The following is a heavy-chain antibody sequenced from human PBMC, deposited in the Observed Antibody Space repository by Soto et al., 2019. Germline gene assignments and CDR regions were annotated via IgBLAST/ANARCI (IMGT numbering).Heavy chain of an antibody. J-gene: IGHJ6*01. Sequence: SETLSLTCTISNGSITSPHWWSWVRQAPGKGQEWIGEIFHSGITKYNPSLKSRVTLSIDKSQNQFSLKLTSATAADTAKCYCAVERVVEDFVSGDDIVLWGEAAMVT. CDR2: IFHSGIT. CDR1: NGSITSPHW. CDR3: AVERVVEDFVSGDDIVL. V-gene: IGHV4-4*02. D-gene: IGHD2-15*01.